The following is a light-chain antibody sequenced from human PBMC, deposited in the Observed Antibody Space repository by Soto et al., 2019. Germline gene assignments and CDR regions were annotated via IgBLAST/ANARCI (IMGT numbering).Light chain of an antibody. Sequence: QSVLTQPPSVSGAPGQSVTISCIGSGSNIGAGYDVHWYQQLPGTAPKLLIYGNSNRPSGVPDRFSGSKSGTSASLAITGLQAEDEADYYCQSYDSSLSGYVVFGGGTKVTVL. CDR3: QSYDSSLSGYVV. J-gene: IGLJ2*01. V-gene: IGLV1-40*01. CDR2: GNS. CDR1: GSNIGAGYD.